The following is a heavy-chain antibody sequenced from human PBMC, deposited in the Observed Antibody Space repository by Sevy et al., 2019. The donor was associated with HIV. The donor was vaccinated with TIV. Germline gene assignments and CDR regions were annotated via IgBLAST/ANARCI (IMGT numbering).Heavy chain of an antibody. D-gene: IGHD3-3*01. Sequence: GGSLRLSCAAAGFNFNNYAMTWVRQAPGKVLEWVSGISFRGSKTYYAESVKGRFSISRDPSKNTLYLQMNNVRVEDTAAYFCAKTPFMDFWNDYYSFYFDFWGQGTLVTVSS. CDR3: AKTPFMDFWNDYYSFYFDF. CDR1: GFNFNNYA. J-gene: IGHJ4*02. V-gene: IGHV3-23*01. CDR2: ISFRGSKT.